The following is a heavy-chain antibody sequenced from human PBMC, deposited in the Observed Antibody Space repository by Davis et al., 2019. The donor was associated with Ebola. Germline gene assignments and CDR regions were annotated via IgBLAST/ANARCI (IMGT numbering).Heavy chain of an antibody. CDR1: GGSISTYY. J-gene: IGHJ4*02. CDR2: INHSGST. V-gene: IGHV4-34*01. CDR3: ARDTNKMGATKFDY. Sequence: SETLSLTCTVSGGSISTYYWSWIRQPPGKGLEWIGEINHSGSTNYNPSPKSRVTISADTSKNQFSLKLSSVTAADTAVYYCARDTNKMGATKFDYWGQGTLVTVSS. D-gene: IGHD1-26*01.